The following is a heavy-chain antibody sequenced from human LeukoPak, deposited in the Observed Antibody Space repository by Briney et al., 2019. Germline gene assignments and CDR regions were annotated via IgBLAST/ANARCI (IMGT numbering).Heavy chain of an antibody. V-gene: IGHV3-30*02. J-gene: IGHJ6*02. CDR1: GFTFSSYG. CDR3: AKDTLSGYDYRLYYYYGMDV. CDR2: IRYDGSNK. Sequence: PGGSLRLSCAASGFTFSSYGMHWVRQAPGKGPEWVAFIRYDGSNKYYADSVKGRFTISRDNSKNTLYLQMNSLRAEDTAVYYCAKDTLSGYDYRLYYYYGMDVWGQGTTVTVSS. D-gene: IGHD5-12*01.